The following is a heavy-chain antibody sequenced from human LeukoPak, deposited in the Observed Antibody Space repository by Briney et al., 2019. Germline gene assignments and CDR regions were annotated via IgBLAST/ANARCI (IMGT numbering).Heavy chain of an antibody. CDR2: ISSSSSYI. J-gene: IGHJ4*02. CDR3: ARDGLGMATITSFDY. CDR1: GLTFSSYS. Sequence: GGSLKLPCEALGLTFSSYSMNGARQAPGKGLEWVSPISSSSSYIYYADSVKGRFTISRDNAKNSLYLQMNSLRAEDTAVYYCARDGLGMATITSFDYWGQGTLVTVSS. V-gene: IGHV3-21*01. D-gene: IGHD5-24*01.